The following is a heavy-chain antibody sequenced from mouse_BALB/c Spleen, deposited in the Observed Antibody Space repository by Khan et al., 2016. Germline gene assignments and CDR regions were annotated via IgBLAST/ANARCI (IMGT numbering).Heavy chain of an antibody. D-gene: IGHD2-3*01. CDR3: AREGWLLGYFDY. J-gene: IGHJ2*01. Sequence: QVRLQQSGAELARPGASVKMSCKASGYTFTSYTMFWVKQRPGQGLEWIGYINPSNDYTDYNHKFKDKATLTADKSSSTAYMQLNSLTSEDSAVYYCAREGWLLGYFDYWGQGTTLTVSS. CDR1: GYTFTSYT. V-gene: IGHV1-4*01. CDR2: INPSNDYT.